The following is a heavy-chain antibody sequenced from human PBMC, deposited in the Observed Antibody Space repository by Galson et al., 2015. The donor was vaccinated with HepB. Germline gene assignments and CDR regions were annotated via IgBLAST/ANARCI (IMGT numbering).Heavy chain of an antibody. V-gene: IGHV3-33*01. J-gene: IGHJ4*02. CDR3: AREREVETTNWFDY. CDR2: ISYDVNNK. CDR1: GLTFSHYA. Sequence: SLRLSCAASGLTFSHYALHWVRQAPGKGLEWVAVISYDVNNKYYGDSVKGRFTISRDNSKNTLYLQMNSLRAEDTAVYYCAREREVETTNWFDYWGQGTLVTVSS. D-gene: IGHD1-26*01.